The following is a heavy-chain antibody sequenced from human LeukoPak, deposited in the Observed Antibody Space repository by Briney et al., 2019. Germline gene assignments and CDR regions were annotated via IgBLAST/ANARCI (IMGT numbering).Heavy chain of an antibody. J-gene: IGHJ4*02. CDR1: GGSFSGYY. CDR2: IYYSGST. Sequence: SETLSLTCAVYGGSFSGYYWSWIRQPPGKGLEWIGYIYYSGSTNYNPSLKSRVTISVDTSKNQFSLKLSSVTAADAAVYYCARHGFGSGWFDYFDYWGQGTLVTVSS. V-gene: IGHV4-59*08. CDR3: ARHGFGSGWFDYFDY. D-gene: IGHD6-19*01.